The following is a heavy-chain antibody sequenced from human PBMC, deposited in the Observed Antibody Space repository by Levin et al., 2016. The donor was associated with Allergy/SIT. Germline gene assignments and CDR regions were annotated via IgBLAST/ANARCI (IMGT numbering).Heavy chain of an antibody. Sequence: WVRQAPGQGLEWMGWISAYNGNTNYAQKLQGRVTMTTDTSTSTAYMELRSLRSDDTAVYYCARQAYGTGSSVDYWGQGTLVTVSS. CDR2: ISAYNGNT. V-gene: IGHV1-18*01. D-gene: IGHD1-14*01. CDR3: ARQAYGTGSSVDY. J-gene: IGHJ4*02.